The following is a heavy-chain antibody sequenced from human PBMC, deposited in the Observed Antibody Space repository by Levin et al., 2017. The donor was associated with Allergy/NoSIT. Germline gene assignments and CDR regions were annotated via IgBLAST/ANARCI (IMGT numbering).Heavy chain of an antibody. V-gene: IGHV3-11*05. Sequence: GGSLRLSCAASGFTFSDYYMSWIRQAPGKGLEWVSYISSSSSYTNYADSVKGRFTISRDNAKNSLYLQMNSLRAEDTAVYYCARESGYGSGIQRVPPNIWFDPWGQGTLVTVSA. J-gene: IGHJ5*02. CDR2: ISSSSSYT. CDR3: ARESGYGSGIQRVPPNIWFDP. D-gene: IGHD3-10*01. CDR1: GFTFSDYY.